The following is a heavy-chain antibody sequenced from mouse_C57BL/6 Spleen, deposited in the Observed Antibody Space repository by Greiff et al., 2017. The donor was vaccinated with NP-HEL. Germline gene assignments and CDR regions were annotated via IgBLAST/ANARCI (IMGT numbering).Heavy chain of an antibody. Sequence: EVNLVESGPGMVKPSQSLSLTCTVTGYSITSGYDWHWIRHFPGNKLEWMGYISYSGSTNYNPSLKSRISITHDTSKNHFFLKLNSVTTEDTATYYCARDGDYGYEGFAYWGQGTLVTVSA. V-gene: IGHV3-1*01. J-gene: IGHJ3*01. D-gene: IGHD2-2*01. CDR1: GYSITSGYD. CDR2: ISYSGST. CDR3: ARDGDYGYEGFAY.